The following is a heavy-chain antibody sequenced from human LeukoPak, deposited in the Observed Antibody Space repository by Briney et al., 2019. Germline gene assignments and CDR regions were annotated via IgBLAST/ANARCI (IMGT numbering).Heavy chain of an antibody. Sequence: PGGSLRLSCAASGFVFSAYAMHWVRQAPGKGLEYVSAISSNEGSTYYADSVKGRFTISRDNSKNTLYLQMGGLRAEDMAVYYCARGGLYDISTGYYDYYYGMDVWGQGTTVTVSS. CDR3: ARGGLYDISTGYYDYYYGMDV. CDR1: GFVFSAYA. D-gene: IGHD3-9*01. CDR2: ISSNEGST. J-gene: IGHJ6*02. V-gene: IGHV3-64*02.